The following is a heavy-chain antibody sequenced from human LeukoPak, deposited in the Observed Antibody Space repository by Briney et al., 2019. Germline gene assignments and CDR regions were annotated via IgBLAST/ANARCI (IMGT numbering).Heavy chain of an antibody. Sequence: PGGSLRLSCAASGFTFSNYGMHWVRQAPGKGLEWVAVLSYDGSNEYYADSVKGRLTISRDNSKNTLYLQMNSLRAEDTAVYYCAKDRWFGTNYFDYWGQGTLVTVSS. CDR1: GFTFSNYG. J-gene: IGHJ4*02. V-gene: IGHV3-30*18. CDR3: AKDRWFGTNYFDY. D-gene: IGHD3-10*01. CDR2: LSYDGSNE.